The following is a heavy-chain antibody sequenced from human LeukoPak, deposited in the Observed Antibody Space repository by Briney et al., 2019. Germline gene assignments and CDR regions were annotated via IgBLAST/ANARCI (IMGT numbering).Heavy chain of an antibody. Sequence: KTGGSLRLSCAASGFTVSSNYMSWVRQAPGKGLEWIGEISHTGSTKYNPSLKSRVTILIDTSKNQFSLKLSSVTAADTAVYYCAGGTNEGATTPIYFDYWGQGTLVTVSS. D-gene: IGHD1-26*01. CDR1: GFTVSSNY. CDR3: AGGTNEGATTPIYFDY. V-gene: IGHV4-34*08. CDR2: ISHTGST. J-gene: IGHJ4*02.